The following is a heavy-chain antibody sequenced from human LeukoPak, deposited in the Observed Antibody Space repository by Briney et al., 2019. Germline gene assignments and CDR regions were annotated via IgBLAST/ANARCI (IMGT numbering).Heavy chain of an antibody. V-gene: IGHV3-30*18. CDR1: GFTFSSYG. D-gene: IGHD3-22*01. J-gene: IGHJ4*02. CDR3: AKAESRYDSSGYYYGFYY. CDR2: ISYDGSNK. Sequence: PGRSLRLSCAASGFTFSSYGMHWVRQAPGKGLEWVAVISYDGSNKYYADSVKGRFTISRDNSKNTLYLQMNSLRAEDTAVYYCAKAESRYDSSGYYYGFYYWGQGTLVTVSS.